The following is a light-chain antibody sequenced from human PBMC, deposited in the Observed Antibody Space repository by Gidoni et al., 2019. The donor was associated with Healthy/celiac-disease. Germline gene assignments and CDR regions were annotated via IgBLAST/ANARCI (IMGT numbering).Light chain of an antibody. J-gene: IGKJ3*01. CDR1: QSVLYSPDNKNY. Sequence: IVMTQSPDSLAVSLGERATINCKSSQSVLYSPDNKNYLTWYQQKPGQPPKLLIYWASTRESWVPDRFSGSGSATDFTLSISSLQAEDVAVYYCQQYYSTPGFTFGPGTKVDIK. CDR2: WAS. V-gene: IGKV4-1*01. CDR3: QQYYSTPGFT.